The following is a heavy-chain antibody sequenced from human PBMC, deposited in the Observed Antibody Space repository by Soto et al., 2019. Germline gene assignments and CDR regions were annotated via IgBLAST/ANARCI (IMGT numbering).Heavy chain of an antibody. D-gene: IGHD1-20*01. Sequence: PSETLSLTCTVSGGSISSYYWSWIRQPPGKGLEWIGYIYYSGSTNYNPSLTSRVTISVDTSKNQFSLKLSSVTAADTAVYYCARTDSYNWNYFDYWGQGTLVTVSS. CDR3: ARTDSYNWNYFDY. J-gene: IGHJ4*02. CDR1: GGSISSYY. CDR2: IYYSGST. V-gene: IGHV4-59*01.